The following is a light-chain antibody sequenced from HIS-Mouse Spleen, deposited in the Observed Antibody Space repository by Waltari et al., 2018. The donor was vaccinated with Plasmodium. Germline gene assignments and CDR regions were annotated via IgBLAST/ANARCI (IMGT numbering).Light chain of an antibody. CDR1: ALPQKY. J-gene: IGLJ3*02. Sequence: SYELTQPPSVSVSPGQTARITCSGDALPQKYAYWYQQKSGQAPVLVIYEDSKRPSGIPEIFSGSSSGTMATLTISGAQVEDEADYYCYSTDSSGNHRVFGGGTKLTVL. V-gene: IGLV3-10*01. CDR2: EDS. CDR3: YSTDSSGNHRV.